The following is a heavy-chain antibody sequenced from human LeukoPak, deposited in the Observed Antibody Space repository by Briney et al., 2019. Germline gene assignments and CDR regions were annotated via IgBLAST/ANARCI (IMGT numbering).Heavy chain of an antibody. D-gene: IGHD6-19*01. Sequence: PSQTLSLTCTVSGGSIRSGDYYWSWIRQPPGKGLEWIGYIYYSGNTYYNPSLKSPVIISLDTSRDQFSLKLTSVTAADTAVYYCASGSYDCGSGWGRFDYWGQGALVTVSS. CDR2: IYYSGNT. CDR3: ASGSYDCGSGWGRFDY. CDR1: GGSIRSGDYY. V-gene: IGHV4-30-4*01. J-gene: IGHJ4*02.